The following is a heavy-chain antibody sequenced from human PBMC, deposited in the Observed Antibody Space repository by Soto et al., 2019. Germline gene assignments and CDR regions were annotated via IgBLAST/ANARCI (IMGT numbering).Heavy chain of an antibody. CDR1: GFTFRSFT. CDR3: TRDASRDSSARGWFDP. CDR2: ISSNSAYI. J-gene: IGHJ5*02. Sequence: LRLSCAASGFTFRSFTMNWVRQAPGKGLEWVSTISSNSAYIYYTDALRGRFTISRDNAKNSLHLQMNSLRAEDTAVYYCTRDASRDSSARGWFDPWGPGTLVTVST. V-gene: IGHV3-21*01. D-gene: IGHD6-13*01.